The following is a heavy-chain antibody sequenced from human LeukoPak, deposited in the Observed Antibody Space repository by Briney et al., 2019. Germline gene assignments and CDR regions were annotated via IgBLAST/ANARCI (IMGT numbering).Heavy chain of an antibody. CDR3: ASSAYYYYYMDV. CDR1: GFTFSSYS. Sequence: GGSLRLSCAASGFTFSSYSMNWVRQAPGKGLEWVAYISCSSSTIYYADSVKGRFTISRDNATNSLYLQMNSLRAEDTAVYYCASSAYYYYYMDVWGKGTMVTVSS. CDR2: ISCSSSTI. J-gene: IGHJ6*03. V-gene: IGHV3-48*04.